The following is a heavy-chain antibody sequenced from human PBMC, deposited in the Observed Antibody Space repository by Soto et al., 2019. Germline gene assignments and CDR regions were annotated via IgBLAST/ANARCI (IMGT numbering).Heavy chain of an antibody. CDR2: ISYDGSNK. Sequence: GGSLRLSCAASGFTFSSYGMHWVRQAPGKGLEWVAVISYDGSNKYYADSVKGRFTISRDNSKNTLYPQMNSLRAEDTAVYYCAKEGGPYYDFWSGYYTTLNYYYYYGMDVWGQGTTVTVSS. D-gene: IGHD3-3*01. J-gene: IGHJ6*02. V-gene: IGHV3-30*18. CDR3: AKEGGPYYDFWSGYYTTLNYYYYYGMDV. CDR1: GFTFSSYG.